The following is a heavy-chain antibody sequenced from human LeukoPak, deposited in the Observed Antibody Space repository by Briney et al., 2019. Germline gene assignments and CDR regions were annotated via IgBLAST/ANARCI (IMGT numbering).Heavy chain of an antibody. V-gene: IGHV4-39*07. Sequence: SETLSLTCIVSGGSISSSSYYWGWIRQPPGKGLEWIGSIYYTGSTYYNPSLKSRVTISLDTSKNQFSLKVNSVTAADTAVYYCARDCSGSYYGYYFDYWGQGTLVTVSS. CDR1: GGSISSSSYY. J-gene: IGHJ4*02. D-gene: IGHD1-26*01. CDR3: ARDCSGSYYGYYFDY. CDR2: IYYTGST.